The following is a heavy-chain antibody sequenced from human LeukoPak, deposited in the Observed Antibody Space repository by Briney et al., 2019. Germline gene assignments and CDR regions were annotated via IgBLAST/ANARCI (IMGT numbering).Heavy chain of an antibody. J-gene: IGHJ3*02. CDR2: ISGSGGST. Sequence: GGSLRLSCAASGFTFSGYAMSWVRQAPGKGLEWVSAISGSGGSTYYADSVKGRFTISRDNSKNTLYLQMNSLRAEDTAVYYCAKKVALTGYYSGMTPDAFDIWGQGTMVTVSS. V-gene: IGHV3-23*01. CDR1: GFTFSGYA. D-gene: IGHD3-9*01. CDR3: AKKVALTGYYSGMTPDAFDI.